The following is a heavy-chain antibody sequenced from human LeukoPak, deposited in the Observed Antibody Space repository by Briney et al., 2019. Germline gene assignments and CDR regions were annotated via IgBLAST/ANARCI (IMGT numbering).Heavy chain of an antibody. CDR1: GVSFSGYY. D-gene: IGHD1-26*01. CDR3: ARDLGGSYYGPYFDY. V-gene: IGHV4-59*01. CDR2: IYYSGST. Sequence: SETLSLTCAVYGVSFSGYYWSWIRQPPGKGLEWIGYIYYSGSTNYNPSLKSRVTISVDTSKNQFSLKLSSVTAADTAVYYCARDLGGSYYGPYFDYWGQGTLVTVSS. J-gene: IGHJ4*02.